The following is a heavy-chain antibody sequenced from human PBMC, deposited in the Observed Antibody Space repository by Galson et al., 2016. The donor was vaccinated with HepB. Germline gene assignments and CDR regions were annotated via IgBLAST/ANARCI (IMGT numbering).Heavy chain of an antibody. CDR1: GFTFSSYA. CDR2: ISGSGGIS. J-gene: IGHJ3*02. D-gene: IGHD2-15*01. Sequence: SLRLSCAASGFTFSSYAMSWVRQAPGKGLEWVSAISGSGGISYYADSVKGRFIISRDNSKNTLFLQMNSLRAEDTALYYCAKDEYRCSGGSCYGIDTFDIWGQGTMVTVSS. V-gene: IGHV3-23*01. CDR3: AKDEYRCSGGSCYGIDTFDI.